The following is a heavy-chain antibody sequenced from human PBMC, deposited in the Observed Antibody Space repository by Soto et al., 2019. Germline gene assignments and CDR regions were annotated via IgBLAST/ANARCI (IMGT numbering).Heavy chain of an antibody. V-gene: IGHV4-30-4*01. J-gene: IGHJ4*02. CDR3: ATMGTPATGLYFFDY. Sequence: QVQLQESGPGLVKPSQTLSLTCTVSGGSISSGNYYWSWIRQPPGKGLEWIGFISYSGSTYYSTSRKSRVTIPVDTSKSQFSLNLSFVTAADTAVYYCATMGTPATGLYFFDYWGQGSLVTVSS. D-gene: IGHD2-15*01. CDR2: ISYSGST. CDR1: GGSISSGNYY.